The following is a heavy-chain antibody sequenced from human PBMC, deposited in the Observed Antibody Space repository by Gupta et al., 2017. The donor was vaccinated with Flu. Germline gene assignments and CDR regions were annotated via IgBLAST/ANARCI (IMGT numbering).Heavy chain of an antibody. CDR3: VRLFYFNSCFDY. CDR2: ISTSGSTV. D-gene: IGHD3-10*01. V-gene: IGHV3-48*03. J-gene: IGHJ4*02. Sequence: KMEESVGGLVQPGGSLRLSCGASGLRLSDYEVNWVRQTPGKGLEWLSYISTSGSTVNYADSVKGRFTISRDNAENSVHLQMTSLRAEDTGVYYCVRLFYFNSCFDYWGQGTLVTVSS. CDR1: GLRLSDYE.